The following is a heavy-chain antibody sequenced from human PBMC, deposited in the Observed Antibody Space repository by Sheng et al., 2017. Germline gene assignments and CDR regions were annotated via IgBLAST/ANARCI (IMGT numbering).Heavy chain of an antibody. V-gene: IGHV3-21*01. Sequence: EVQLVESGGGLVKPGGSLRLSCAASGFTFSSYSMNWVRQAPGKGLEWVSSISSSSSYIYYADSVKGRFTISRDNAKNSLYLQMNSLRAEDTAVYYCARATVTTSRGYYYYYYGMDVWGQGTTVTVSS. CDR3: ARATVTTSRGYYYYYYGMDV. CDR1: GFTFSSYS. CDR2: ISSSSSYI. D-gene: IGHD4-17*01. J-gene: IGHJ6*02.